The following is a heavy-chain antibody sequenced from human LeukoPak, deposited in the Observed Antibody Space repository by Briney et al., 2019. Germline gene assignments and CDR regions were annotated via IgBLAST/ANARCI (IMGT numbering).Heavy chain of an antibody. V-gene: IGHV1-2*02. Sequence: ASVKVSCKASGYTFTGYYMHWVRQAPGQGLEWMGWINPNSGGTDYAQRFQGRVTMTRDTSISTAYMELSRLRSDDTAVYYCARGVGQWLANWFDPWGQGTLVTVSS. CDR3: ARGVGQWLANWFDP. J-gene: IGHJ5*02. D-gene: IGHD6-19*01. CDR2: INPNSGGT. CDR1: GYTFTGYY.